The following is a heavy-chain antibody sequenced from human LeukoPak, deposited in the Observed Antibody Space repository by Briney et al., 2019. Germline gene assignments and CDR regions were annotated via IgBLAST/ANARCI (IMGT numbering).Heavy chain of an antibody. J-gene: IGHJ6*02. V-gene: IGHV1-18*01. CDR1: GYTFTSYG. Sequence: ASVKVSCKASGYTFTSYGISWVRQAPGQGLEWMGWISAYNGNTNYAQKLQGRVTMTTDTSTSTAYMELGSLRSDDTAVYYCARGITGTLYYYYYGMDVWGQGTTVTVSS. D-gene: IGHD1-20*01. CDR3: ARGITGTLYYYYYGMDV. CDR2: ISAYNGNT.